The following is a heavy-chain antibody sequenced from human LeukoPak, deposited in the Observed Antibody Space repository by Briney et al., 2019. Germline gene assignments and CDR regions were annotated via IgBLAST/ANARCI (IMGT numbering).Heavy chain of an antibody. CDR3: AGNWESYYCYYMDV. CDR1: GFTFSSYW. CDR2: IKQDGSEK. V-gene: IGHV3-7*01. D-gene: IGHD7-27*01. Sequence: GGSLRLSCAASGFTFSSYWMSWVRQAPGKGLEWVANIKQDGSEKYYVDSVKGRFTISRDNAKNSLYLQMNSLRAEDTAVYYCAGNWESYYCYYMDVWGKGTTVTVSS. J-gene: IGHJ6*03.